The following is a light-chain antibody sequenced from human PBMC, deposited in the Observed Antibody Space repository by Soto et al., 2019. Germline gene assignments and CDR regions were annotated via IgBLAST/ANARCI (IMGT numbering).Light chain of an antibody. CDR3: CSYAGSRTVA. Sequence: QSVLTQPASVSGSPGQSITISCTGTSSDVGSYNVVSWYQQDPGKAPKLMIYEGSKRPSGVSNRFSGSKSGNTASLTISGLQAEDEADYYCCSYAGSRTVAFGGGTQLTVL. J-gene: IGLJ2*01. CDR2: EGS. CDR1: SSDVGSYNV. V-gene: IGLV2-23*01.